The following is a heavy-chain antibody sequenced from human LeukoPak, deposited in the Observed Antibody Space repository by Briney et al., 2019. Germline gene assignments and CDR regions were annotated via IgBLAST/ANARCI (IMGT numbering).Heavy chain of an antibody. D-gene: IGHD3-22*01. Sequence: SETLSLTCTVSGGSISSSSYYWGWIRQPPGKGLEWIGSIYYSGSTYYNPSLQSRVTISVDTSKNQFSLKLSSVTAADTAVYYCARDLPGYYYDSSGYYYNYYYMDVWGKGTTVTVPS. CDR1: GGSISSSSYY. J-gene: IGHJ6*03. V-gene: IGHV4-39*07. CDR2: IYYSGST. CDR3: ARDLPGYYYDSSGYYYNYYYMDV.